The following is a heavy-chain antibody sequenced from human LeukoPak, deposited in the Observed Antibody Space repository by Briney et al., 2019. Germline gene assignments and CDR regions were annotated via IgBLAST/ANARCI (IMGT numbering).Heavy chain of an antibody. CDR3: AKDKGYCSGGSCEGYFDY. V-gene: IGHV3-9*01. Sequence: GRSLRLSCAASGFTFDDYAMHWVRQAPGKGLEWVSGISWNSGSIGYAVSVKGRFTISRDNAKNSLYLQMNSLRAEDTALYYCAKDKGYCSGGSCEGYFDYWGQGTLVTVSS. CDR2: ISWNSGSI. J-gene: IGHJ4*02. CDR1: GFTFDDYA. D-gene: IGHD2-15*01.